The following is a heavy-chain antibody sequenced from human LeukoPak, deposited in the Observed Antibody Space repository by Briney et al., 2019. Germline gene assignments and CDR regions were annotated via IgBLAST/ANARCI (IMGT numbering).Heavy chain of an antibody. Sequence: PSGTLSLTCAVSGGSISSLNLWSWLRQPLGKGLEWVGEMYLDGRTNFHPSVRGRVTIFIDKPKNQLSLQLTSVTAADTAVYYCAGLEGRYSTDWFYFFDYWGQGALVTVSS. V-gene: IGHV4-4*02. CDR2: MYLDGRT. J-gene: IGHJ4*02. CDR3: AGLEGRYSTDWFYFFDY. D-gene: IGHD6-19*01. CDR1: GGSISSLNL.